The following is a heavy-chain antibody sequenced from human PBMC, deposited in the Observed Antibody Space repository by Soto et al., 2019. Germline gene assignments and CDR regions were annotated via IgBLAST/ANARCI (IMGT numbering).Heavy chain of an antibody. CDR1: GGSISSSNW. CDR3: ARTPWYGYTGYYFDY. Sequence: QVQLQESGPGLVKPSGTLSLTCAVSGGSISSSNWWSWVRQPPGKGLEWIGEIYHSGSTNYNPSLKSRVTLSVHTSKYRYTLKQRSVTAAVKAVYSLARTPWYGYTGYYFDYWGEVTLVGVSS. CDR2: IYHSGST. D-gene: IGHD5-18*01. J-gene: IGHJ4*02. V-gene: IGHV4-4*02.